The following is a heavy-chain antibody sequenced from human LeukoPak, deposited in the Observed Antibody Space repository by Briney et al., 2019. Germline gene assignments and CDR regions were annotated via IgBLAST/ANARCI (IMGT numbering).Heavy chain of an antibody. V-gene: IGHV1-69*06. J-gene: IGHJ4*02. Sequence: GASVKVSCKASGGTFSSYAISWVRQAPGQGLEWMGGIIPIFGTANYAQKFQGRVTITADKSTSTAYMELNSLKTEDTAVYYCRYYDSSGRFDYWGQGTLVTVSS. D-gene: IGHD3-22*01. CDR2: IIPIFGTA. CDR3: RYYDSSGRFDY. CDR1: GGTFSSYA.